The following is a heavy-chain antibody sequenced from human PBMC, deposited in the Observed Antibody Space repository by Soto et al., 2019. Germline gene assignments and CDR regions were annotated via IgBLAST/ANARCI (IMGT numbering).Heavy chain of an antibody. J-gene: IGHJ6*02. CDR1: GYTFTSYY. V-gene: IGHV1-46*01. CDR2: INPSGGST. CDR3: ARDLVVPAALSYYYGMDV. Sequence: ASVKVSCKASGYTFTSYYMHWVRQAPGQGLEWMGIINPSGGSTSYAQKFQGRVTMTRDTSTSTVYMELSSLRSEDTAVYYCARDLVVPAALSYYYGMDVWGQGTTVTAP. D-gene: IGHD2-2*01.